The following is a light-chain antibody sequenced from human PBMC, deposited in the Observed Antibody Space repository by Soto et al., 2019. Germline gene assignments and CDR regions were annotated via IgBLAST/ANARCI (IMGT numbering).Light chain of an antibody. CDR3: MQALQTPAT. CDR1: QSLLHSNGYNY. V-gene: IGKV2-28*01. CDR2: LGS. J-gene: IGKJ1*01. Sequence: DIVMTQSPLSLPVTPGEPASISCRSSQSLLHSNGYNYLDWYLQKPGQSPQLLIYLGSNRASGVPDRLSGMGSGLDVTLKISRVEAEDVGVYYCMQALQTPATFGQGTKVEI.